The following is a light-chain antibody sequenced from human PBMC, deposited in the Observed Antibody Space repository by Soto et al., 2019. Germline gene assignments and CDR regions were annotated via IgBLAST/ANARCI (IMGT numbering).Light chain of an antibody. CDR1: QGISNW. V-gene: IGKV1-5*01. CDR3: QQYNTYPT. Sequence: DIQITQSPSTLSASIGDRVKIACRASQGISNWLAWYQQKPGKAPKLLIFHASSLESGVPSRFSGIGSGTEFTLTISSLKSDDFATYYCQQYNTYPTFGQGTKVDIK. J-gene: IGKJ1*01. CDR2: HAS.